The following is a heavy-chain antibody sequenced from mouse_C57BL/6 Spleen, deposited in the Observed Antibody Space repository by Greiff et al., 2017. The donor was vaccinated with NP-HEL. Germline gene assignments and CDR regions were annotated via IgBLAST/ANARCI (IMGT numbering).Heavy chain of an antibody. J-gene: IGHJ3*01. V-gene: IGHV1-50*01. CDR3: ARSYYSNYVGFAY. CDR1: GYTFTSYW. Sequence: QVQLKQPGAELVKPGASVKLSCKASGYTFTSYWMQWVKQRPGQGLEWIGEIDPSDSYTNYNQKFKGKATLTVDTSSSTAYMQLSSLTSEDSAVYYCARSYYSNYVGFAYWGQGTLVTVSA. CDR2: IDPSDSYT. D-gene: IGHD2-5*01.